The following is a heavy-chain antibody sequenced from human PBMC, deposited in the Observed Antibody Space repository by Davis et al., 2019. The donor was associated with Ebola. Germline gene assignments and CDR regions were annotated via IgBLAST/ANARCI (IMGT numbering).Heavy chain of an antibody. CDR1: GGTFSSYA. CDR2: IIPIFGTA. CDR3: ARSQMIVVGRPRYYFDY. Sequence: SVKVSCKASGGTFSSYAISWVRQAPGQGLEWMGGIIPIFGTANYAQKFQGRVTITADESTSTAYMELSSLRSEDTAVYYCARSQMIVVGRPRYYFDYWGQGTLVTVSS. D-gene: IGHD3-22*01. V-gene: IGHV1-69*13. J-gene: IGHJ4*02.